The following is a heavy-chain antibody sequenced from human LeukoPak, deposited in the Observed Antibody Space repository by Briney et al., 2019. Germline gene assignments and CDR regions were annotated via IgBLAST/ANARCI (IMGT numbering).Heavy chain of an antibody. J-gene: IGHJ4*02. Sequence: SETLSLTCTVSGGSISSYYWSWIRQPPGKGLEWIGYIYYSGCTNYNPSLKSRVTISVDTSKNQFSLKLSSVTAADTAVYYCARDGSGYSSSWLYYWGQGTLVTVSS. CDR1: GGSISSYY. D-gene: IGHD6-13*01. V-gene: IGHV4-59*01. CDR2: IYYSGCT. CDR3: ARDGSGYSSSWLYY.